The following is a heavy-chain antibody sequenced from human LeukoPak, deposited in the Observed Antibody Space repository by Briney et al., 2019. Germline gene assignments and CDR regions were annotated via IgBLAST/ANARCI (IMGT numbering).Heavy chain of an antibody. CDR2: ISGDGGST. Sequence: GGSLRLSCAASGFTFDDYAMHWVRQAPGQGLEWVSLISGDGGSTYYADSVKGRFTISRDNSKNSLYLQMNSLRTEDTALDYCATNPAAAAQSYYYYYYMDVWGKGTTVTVSS. V-gene: IGHV3-43*02. J-gene: IGHJ6*03. D-gene: IGHD6-13*01. CDR3: ATNPAAAAQSYYYYYYMDV. CDR1: GFTFDDYA.